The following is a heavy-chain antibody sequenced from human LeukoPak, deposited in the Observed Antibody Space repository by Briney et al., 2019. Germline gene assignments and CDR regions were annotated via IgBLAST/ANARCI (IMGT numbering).Heavy chain of an antibody. D-gene: IGHD5-18*01. CDR1: GYTFTSYG. CDR3: ARVRDTAMVRGYYYYYYMDV. Sequence: GASVKVSCKASGYTFTSYGISWVRQAPGQGLEWMGWISAYNGNTNYAQKLQGRVTMTTDTSTSTAYMELRSLRSDDTAVYYCARVRDTAMVRGYYYYYYMDVWGKGTTVTVSS. CDR2: ISAYNGNT. V-gene: IGHV1-18*01. J-gene: IGHJ6*03.